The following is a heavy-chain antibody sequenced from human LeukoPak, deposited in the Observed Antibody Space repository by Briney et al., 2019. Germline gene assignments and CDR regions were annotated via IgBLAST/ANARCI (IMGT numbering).Heavy chain of an antibody. CDR1: GFTFSSYE. CDR2: ISSSGSTI. V-gene: IGHV3-48*03. Sequence: PGGSLRLSCAASGFTFSSYEMNWVRQAPGKGLKWVSFISSSGSTIYYADSVKGRFTISRDNAKNSLYLQMNSLRAEDTAVYYCARAVDTAMVTTGAFDIWGQGTMVTVSS. CDR3: ARAVDTAMVTTGAFDI. D-gene: IGHD5-18*01. J-gene: IGHJ3*02.